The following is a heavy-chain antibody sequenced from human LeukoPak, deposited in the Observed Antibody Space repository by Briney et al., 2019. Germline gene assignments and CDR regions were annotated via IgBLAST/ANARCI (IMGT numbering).Heavy chain of an antibody. CDR2: LSDDGTNR. CDR1: GFTFSTYA. Sequence: PARSLRLSCAASGFTFSTYAMHWVRQAPGTGLERVAVLSDDGTNRYYADSVRDRFTVSRDNSKNTLYLQVNSLRLEDTAVYYCARDMGSQESSSWYGAVDYWGQGTLVTVSS. J-gene: IGHJ4*02. CDR3: ARDMGSQESSSWYGAVDY. V-gene: IGHV3-30-3*01. D-gene: IGHD6-13*01.